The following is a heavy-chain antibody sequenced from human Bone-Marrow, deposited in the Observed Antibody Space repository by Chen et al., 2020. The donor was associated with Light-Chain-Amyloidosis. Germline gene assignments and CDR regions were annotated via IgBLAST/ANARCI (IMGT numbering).Heavy chain of an antibody. D-gene: IGHD5-12*01. V-gene: IGHV1-46*01. CDR2: INPSGGST. CDR3: ARGGGSTIRRGGPDY. J-gene: IGHJ4*02. CDR1: GYTFTSYY. Sequence: QVQLVQSGAEVKKPGASVKVSCKASGYTFTSYYMHWVRQAPGQGLEWMGIINPSGGSTSYAKKFQGRVTMTRDTSTSTVYMELSSLRSGDTAVYYCARGGGSTIRRGGPDYWGQGTLVTVSS.